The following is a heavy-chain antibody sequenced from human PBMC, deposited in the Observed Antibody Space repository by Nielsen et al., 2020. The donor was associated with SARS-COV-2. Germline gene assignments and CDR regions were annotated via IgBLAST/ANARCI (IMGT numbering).Heavy chain of an antibody. CDR3: ARRHYYYYGMDV. D-gene: IGHD6-25*01. CDR2: ISSSGSTI. CDR1: GFTFSSYE. J-gene: IGHJ6*02. V-gene: IGHV3-48*03. Sequence: GGSLRLSCAASGFTFSSYEMNWVRQAPGKGLEWVSYISSSGSTIYYADSVKGRFTISRDNAKSSLYLQMNSLRAEDTAVYYCARRHYYYYGMDVWGQGTTVTVSS.